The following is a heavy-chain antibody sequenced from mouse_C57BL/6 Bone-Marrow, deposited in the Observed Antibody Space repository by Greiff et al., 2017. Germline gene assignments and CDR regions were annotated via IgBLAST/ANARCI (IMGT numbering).Heavy chain of an antibody. V-gene: IGHV1-80*01. J-gene: IGHJ3*01. Sequence: VQLQQSGAELVKPGASVKISCKASGYAFSSYWMSWVKQRPGKSLEWIGQIYPGDGDTNYNGKFKGRATLTADKTSSTAYMQLSSLTSDDSGVYFCARGAYWGQGTLVTVSA. CDR3: ARGAY. CDR2: IYPGDGDT. CDR1: GYAFSSYW.